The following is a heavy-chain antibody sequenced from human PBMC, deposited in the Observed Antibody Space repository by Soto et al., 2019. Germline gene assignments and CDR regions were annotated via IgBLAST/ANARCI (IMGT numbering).Heavy chain of an antibody. CDR1: GFTFSSYA. CDR3: ARDPGHSYGYPVPYYYYGMHV. J-gene: IGHJ6*02. CDR2: ISYDGSNK. V-gene: IGHV3-30-3*01. Sequence: PGGSLRLSCAASGFTFSSYAMHWVRQAPGKGLEWVAVISYDGSNKYYADSVKGRFTISRDNSKNTLYLQMNSLRAEDTAVYYCARDPGHSYGYPVPYYYYGMHVWSHGTTVTVSS. D-gene: IGHD5-18*01.